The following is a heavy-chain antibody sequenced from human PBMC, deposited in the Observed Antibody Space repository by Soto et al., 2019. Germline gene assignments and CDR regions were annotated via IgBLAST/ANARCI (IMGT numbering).Heavy chain of an antibody. Sequence: GGSLRLSCAASGFTFSNYAMSWVRQAPGKGLEWVSAIRGSGGSTYYADSVKGRFTISRDNSKNTLYLQMNSLRAEDTAVFYCAKSLGSGSYSYYYYYMDVWGKGTTVTVSS. V-gene: IGHV3-23*01. D-gene: IGHD3-10*01. CDR1: GFTFSNYA. CDR3: AKSLGSGSYSYYYYYMDV. J-gene: IGHJ6*03. CDR2: IRGSGGST.